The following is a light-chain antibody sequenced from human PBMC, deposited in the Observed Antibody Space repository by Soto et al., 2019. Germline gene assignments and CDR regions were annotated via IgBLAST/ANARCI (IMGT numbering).Light chain of an antibody. V-gene: IGKV1D-16*01. CDR3: QQYDTYSWT. J-gene: IGKJ1*01. CDR1: RDISNS. Sequence: DIPMTKSPSCVSASLGDRLTITCRASRDISNSLAWYQQTPGKAPKLLLRGASSLHRGVPSRFSGGGAGTEFTLTISSLQPEDFATYYCQQYDTYSWTFGQGTKVDIK. CDR2: GAS.